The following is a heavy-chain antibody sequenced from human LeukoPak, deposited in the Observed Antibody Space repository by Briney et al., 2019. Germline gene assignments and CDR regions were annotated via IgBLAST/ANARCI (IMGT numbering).Heavy chain of an antibody. D-gene: IGHD3-9*01. CDR3: ARSGLRYFDWLLWDFGAAFDY. J-gene: IGHJ4*02. V-gene: IGHV1-46*01. CDR1: GYTFTSYY. Sequence: GASVKVSCKASGYTFTSYYMHWVRQAPGQGLEWMGIINPSGGSTSYAQKFQGRVTMTTDTSTSTAYMELRSLRSDDTAVYYCARSGLRYFDWLLWDFGAAFDYWGQGTLVTVSS. CDR2: INPSGGST.